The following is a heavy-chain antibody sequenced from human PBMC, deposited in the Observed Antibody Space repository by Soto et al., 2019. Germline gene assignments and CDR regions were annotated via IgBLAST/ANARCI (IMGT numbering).Heavy chain of an antibody. V-gene: IGHV3-74*01. CDR2: INSDGSST. J-gene: IGHJ3*02. Sequence: GGSLRLSCAPSGFTFSNYWMHWVRQAPGKGLVWVSRINSDGSSTTYADSVKGRFTISRDNAKNTLYLEMNSLRAEDTAVYYCARRGAGFDIWGQGTMVTVSS. CDR3: ARRGAGFDI. CDR1: GFTFSNYW. D-gene: IGHD6-19*01.